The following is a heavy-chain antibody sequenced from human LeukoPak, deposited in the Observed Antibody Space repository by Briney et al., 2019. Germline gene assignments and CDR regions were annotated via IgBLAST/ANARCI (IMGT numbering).Heavy chain of an antibody. D-gene: IGHD4-17*01. V-gene: IGHV3-23*01. CDR3: AKDLTGDYYFDY. J-gene: IGHJ4*02. CDR1: GSTFSSYA. Sequence: GGSLRLSCAASGSTFSSYAMSWVRQAPGKGLEWVSAISGSGGSTYYADSVKGRFTISRDNSKNTLYLQMNSLRAEDTAVYYCAKDLTGDYYFDYWGQGTLVTVSS. CDR2: ISGSGGST.